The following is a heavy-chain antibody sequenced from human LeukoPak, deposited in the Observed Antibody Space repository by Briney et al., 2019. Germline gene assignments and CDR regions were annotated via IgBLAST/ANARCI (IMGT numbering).Heavy chain of an antibody. V-gene: IGHV3-30-3*01. CDR2: ISYDGNNE. J-gene: IGHJ4*02. D-gene: IGHD2-2*01. Sequence: PGGSLRLSCAASGFRFSHYDMHWVRQAPGKGLAWVALISYDGNNEYHADSVKGRFTISRDNAKNSLYLQMNSLRAEDTAVYYCARGRGRYCSSTSCSFDYWGQGTLVTVSS. CDR1: GFRFSHYD. CDR3: ARGRGRYCSSTSCSFDY.